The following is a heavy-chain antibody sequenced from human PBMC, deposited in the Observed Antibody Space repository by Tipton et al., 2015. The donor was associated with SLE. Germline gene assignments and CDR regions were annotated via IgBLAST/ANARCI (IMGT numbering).Heavy chain of an antibody. V-gene: IGHV3-74*01. CDR3: AGEGIAVAGSHYYYGMDV. J-gene: IGHJ6*02. D-gene: IGHD6-13*01. CDR1: GFTFSSYW. CDR2: IKSDGSST. Sequence: SLRLSCAASGFTFSSYWMHWVRQAPGKGLAWVSRIKSDGSSTDYAESVKGRFTISRDNTKNTLYLQINSLRAEDTAVYYCAGEGIAVAGSHYYYGMDVWGQGTTVSVSS.